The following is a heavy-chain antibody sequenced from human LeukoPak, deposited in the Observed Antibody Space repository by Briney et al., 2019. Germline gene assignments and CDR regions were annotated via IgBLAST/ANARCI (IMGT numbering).Heavy chain of an antibody. CDR2: IIPIFGTA. J-gene: IGHJ6*03. D-gene: IGHD6-6*01. CDR3: ARHLAARREGNNYYYYMDV. Sequence: SVKVYCKASGYTFTSYDINWVRQAPGQGLEWMGGIIPIFGTANYAQKFQGRVTITADKSTSTAYMELSSLRSEDTAVYYCARHLAARREGNNYYYYMDVWGKGTTVTVSS. CDR1: GYTFTSYD. V-gene: IGHV1-69*06.